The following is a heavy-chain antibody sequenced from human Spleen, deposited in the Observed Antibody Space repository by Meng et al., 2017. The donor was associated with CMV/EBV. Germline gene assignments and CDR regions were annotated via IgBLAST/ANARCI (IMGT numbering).Heavy chain of an antibody. V-gene: IGHV3-21*01. CDR1: GFTFSSYS. CDR2: ISGSSSYI. CDR3: ARGKCSSTSCLDMYYYGMDV. D-gene: IGHD2-2*01. J-gene: IGHJ6*02. Sequence: GESLKISCAASGFTFSSYSMIWVRQAPGKGLEWVSSISGSSSYIYYADSVKGRFTISRDNAKKLLYLQMNNLRAEDTAVYYCARGKCSSTSCLDMYYYGMDVWGQGTTVTVSS.